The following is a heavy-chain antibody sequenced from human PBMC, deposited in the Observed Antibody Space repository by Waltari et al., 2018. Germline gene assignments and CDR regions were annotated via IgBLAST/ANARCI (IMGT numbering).Heavy chain of an antibody. CDR3: ARQGYSGSSLTYDY. J-gene: IGHJ4*02. CDR2: MWYDGSNQ. D-gene: IGHD6-13*01. Sequence: QVQLVESGGGVVQPGRSLRLSCAASGFTFTSYGMHWVRQAPGKGLEGVAVMWYDGSNQYYADSVKGRFTISRDISKSTLYLQMNSLGPQDTAVYYCARQGYSGSSLTYDYWGQGTLVTVSS. CDR1: GFTFTSYG. V-gene: IGHV3-33*01.